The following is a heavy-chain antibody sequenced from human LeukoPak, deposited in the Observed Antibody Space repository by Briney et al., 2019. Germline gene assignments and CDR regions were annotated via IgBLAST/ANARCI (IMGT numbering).Heavy chain of an antibody. J-gene: IGHJ5*02. CDR3: AREAPGYSYGNPTWFDP. D-gene: IGHD5-18*01. Sequence: ASVKVSCKASGYTFTSYYMHWVRQAPGQGLEWMGIINPSGGSTSYAQKFQGRVTMTRDTSTSTVYMELSSLRSEDTAVYYCAREAPGYSYGNPTWFDPWGQGTLVIVSS. V-gene: IGHV1-46*01. CDR2: INPSGGST. CDR1: GYTFTSYY.